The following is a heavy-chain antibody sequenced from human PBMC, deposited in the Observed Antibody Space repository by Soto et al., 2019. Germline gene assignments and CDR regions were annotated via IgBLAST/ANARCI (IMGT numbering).Heavy chain of an antibody. J-gene: IGHJ3*02. CDR1: GDSISDYY. CDR2: IYISGST. V-gene: IGHV4-59*01. D-gene: IGHD2-2*03. CDR3: ARDLGIGSGAFDI. Sequence: QVQLQESGPGLVKPSETLSLTCKVSGDSISDYYWGWIRQSPGHGLEWIGYIYISGSTDSNPSLQSRATISIDPSKDQFYLTLKSVTAADTAVYYCARDLGIGSGAFDIWGPGTVVTVSS.